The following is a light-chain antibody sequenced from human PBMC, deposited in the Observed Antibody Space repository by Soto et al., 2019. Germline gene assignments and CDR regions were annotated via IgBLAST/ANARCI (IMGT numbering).Light chain of an antibody. CDR1: QSISSW. CDR2: DAS. V-gene: IGKV1-5*01. J-gene: IGKJ1*01. Sequence: GDRVTITCRASQSISSWSAWYQQKPGKAPKVLIYDASSLESGVPSRFSGSGSGTEFSLTISSLQPDDFATYYCQQYNHYWTFGQGTKVDIK. CDR3: QQYNHYWT.